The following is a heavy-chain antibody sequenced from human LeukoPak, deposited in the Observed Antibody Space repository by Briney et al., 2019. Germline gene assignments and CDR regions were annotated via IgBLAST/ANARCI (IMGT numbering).Heavy chain of an antibody. D-gene: IGHD3-22*01. V-gene: IGHV4-39*01. CDR3: ARVFYYDSSGYYSYWDAFHI. CDR2: IYYTGST. Sequence: SETLSLTCTVSGGSISSSSYYWGWIRQPPGKGLEWIGIIYYTGSTYYNPPLKSRVTISEDTSRNQLSLKLSSVTAADTAMYYCARVFYYDSSGYYSYWDAFHIWGQGTMVTVS. CDR1: GGSISSSSYY. J-gene: IGHJ3*02.